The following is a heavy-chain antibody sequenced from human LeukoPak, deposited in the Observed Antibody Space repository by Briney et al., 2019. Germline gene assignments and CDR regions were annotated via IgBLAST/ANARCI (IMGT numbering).Heavy chain of an antibody. V-gene: IGHV3-21*04. CDR2: INSDALWI. CDR1: GFIFRTYS. D-gene: IGHD1-26*01. J-gene: IGHJ4*02. Sequence: PGGSLRLSCAASGFIFRTYSMNWIRQAPGKGLEWVSSINSDALWIYYADSVRGRFTVSRDNAKNSLYLQMNSLRAEDTALYYCARDPQGGSYFDYWGQGTLVTVSS. CDR3: ARDPQGGSYFDY.